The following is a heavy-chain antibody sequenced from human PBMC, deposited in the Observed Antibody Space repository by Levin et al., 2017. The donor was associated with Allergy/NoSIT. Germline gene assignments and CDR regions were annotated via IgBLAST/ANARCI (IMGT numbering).Heavy chain of an antibody. Sequence: GGSLRLSCAASGFTFSSYAMSWVRQAPGKGLEWVSAIYASADSIYYSDSVKGRFTISRDSSKNTLYLHMNSLRAEDTAVYYCARSTRGYATFYYRGQGTLVTVSS. CDR2: IYASADSI. J-gene: IGHJ4*02. V-gene: IGHV3-23*01. CDR3: ARSTRGYATFYY. D-gene: IGHD6-25*01. CDR1: GFTFSSYA.